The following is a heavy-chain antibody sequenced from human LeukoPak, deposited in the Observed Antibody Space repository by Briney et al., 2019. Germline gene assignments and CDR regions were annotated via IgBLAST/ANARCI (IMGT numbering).Heavy chain of an antibody. D-gene: IGHD2-8*01. CDR3: ARENVMVTRWFDP. CDR2: IIPIFGTT. J-gene: IGHJ5*02. Sequence: GASVKVSCKASGGTFSSYVISWVRQAPGQGLEWMGGIIPIFGTTNYTQKFQGRVTITTDGSTSTAYMELSSLTSEDTAVYYCARENVMVTRWFDPWGQGTLVTVSS. V-gene: IGHV1-69*05. CDR1: GGTFSSYV.